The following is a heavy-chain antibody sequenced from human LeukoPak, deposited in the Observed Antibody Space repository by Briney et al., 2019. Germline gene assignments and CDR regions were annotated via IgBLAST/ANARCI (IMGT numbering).Heavy chain of an antibody. CDR1: GFTFSSYA. V-gene: IGHV3-23*01. CDR2: ISGSGGST. D-gene: IGHD3-10*01. CDR3: AKDQSLLWFGELMIYYFDY. J-gene: IGHJ4*02. Sequence: PGGSLRLSCAASGFTFSSYAMSWVRQAPGKGLEWVSAISGSGGSTYYADSVKGRFTISRDNSKNTLYLQMNSLRAEDTAVYYCAKDQSLLWFGELMIYYFDYWGQGTLVTVSS.